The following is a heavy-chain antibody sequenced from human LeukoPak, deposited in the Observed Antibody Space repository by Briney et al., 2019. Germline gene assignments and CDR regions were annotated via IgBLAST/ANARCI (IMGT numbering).Heavy chain of an antibody. V-gene: IGHV1-69*13. J-gene: IGHJ6*02. Sequence: SVKVSCKASGYTFTNYGFSRVRQAPGQGLEWMGGIIPIFGTANYAQKFQGRVTIAADESTSTAYMELSSLRSEDTAVYYCAGTVVDYGMDVWGQGTTVTVSS. D-gene: IGHD2-15*01. CDR1: GYTFTNYG. CDR3: AGTVVDYGMDV. CDR2: IIPIFGTA.